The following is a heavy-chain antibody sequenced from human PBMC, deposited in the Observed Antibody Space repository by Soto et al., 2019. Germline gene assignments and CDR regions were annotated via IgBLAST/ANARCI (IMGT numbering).Heavy chain of an antibody. CDR1: GFTFSNAW. CDR2: IKSKTDGGTT. D-gene: IGHD3-22*01. V-gene: IGHV3-15*07. CDR3: TTEDRYYYDSSAFDY. Sequence: PGGSLRLSCAASGFTFSNAWMNWVRQAPGKGLEWVGRIKSKTDGGTTDYAAPVKGRFTISRDDSKNTLYLQMNSLKTEDTAVYYCTTEDRYYYDSSAFDYWGQGTLVTVSS. J-gene: IGHJ4*02.